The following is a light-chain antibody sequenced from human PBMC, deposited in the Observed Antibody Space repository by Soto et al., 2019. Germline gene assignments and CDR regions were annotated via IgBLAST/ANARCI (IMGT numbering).Light chain of an antibody. CDR2: GAS. CDR3: QEYNFLLFT. Sequence: ESVMMHNKTTLSVSPGEIATLSCRASQSVSSNLAWYQQKPGQAPRLLIYGASTRATGIPARFSGSGSGTEFTLTISSLQSEDFVGYYCQEYNFLLFTFGQRRLPEIK. V-gene: IGKV3-15*01. CDR1: QSVSSN. J-gene: IGKJ5*01.